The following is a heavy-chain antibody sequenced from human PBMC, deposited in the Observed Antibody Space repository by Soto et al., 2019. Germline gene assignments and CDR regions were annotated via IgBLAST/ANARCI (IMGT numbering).Heavy chain of an antibody. CDR2: IIPFFRTA. CDR1: GGAFNTFG. Sequence: QVQLLQSGPEVKKTGSSVKVSCKASGGAFNTFGFSWVRQAPGQGLEWMGGIIPFFRTANYAQKFQDRVTITADESTSTVYMDLRSLISEDTAKYYCARSPPMDSGDKYFYDFWGQGALVTVSS. D-gene: IGHD4-17*01. J-gene: IGHJ4*02. CDR3: ARSPPMDSGDKYFYDF. V-gene: IGHV1-69*01.